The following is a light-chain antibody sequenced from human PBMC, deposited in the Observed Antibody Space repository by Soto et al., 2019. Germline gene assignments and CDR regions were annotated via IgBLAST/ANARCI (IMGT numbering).Light chain of an antibody. J-gene: IGKJ3*01. V-gene: IGKV1-27*01. Sequence: DIQMTQSPSSLSASVGDRVTITCRASQGISNYLAWYQQKPGKDHKLLIYAESTLQSGVPSRFSGSGSGKDFTLIISSQQTEDVATYYCQTYNSAPFTFGPWTKVDIK. CDR3: QTYNSAPFT. CDR1: QGISNY. CDR2: AES.